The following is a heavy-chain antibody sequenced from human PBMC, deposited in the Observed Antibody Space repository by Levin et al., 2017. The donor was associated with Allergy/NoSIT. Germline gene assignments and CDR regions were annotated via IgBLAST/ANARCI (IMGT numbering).Heavy chain of an antibody. CDR1: GYTFTTYY. D-gene: IGHD1-26*01. V-gene: IGHV1-46*01. Sequence: ASVKVSCKASGYTFTTYYMNWVRQAPGQGLEWMGIINPSDGSTTYAQRFQGRVTMTRDTSTSTVYLELSSLRSEETAVYFCARVASSGSYHFLFDYWGQGALVTVSS. CDR2: INPSDGST. J-gene: IGHJ4*02. CDR3: ARVASSGSYHFLFDY.